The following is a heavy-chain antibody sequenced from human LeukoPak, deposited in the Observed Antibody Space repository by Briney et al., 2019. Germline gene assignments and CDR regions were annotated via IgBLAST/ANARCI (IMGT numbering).Heavy chain of an antibody. V-gene: IGHV1-8*01. D-gene: IGHD6-19*01. Sequence: GASVKVSCKASGYTFTSYDINWVRQATGQGLEWMGWMNPNSGDTGYAQKFQGRVTMTRNTSISTADMELSSLRSEDTAVYYCARGAGGAGRGIAVAGPRDSFDIWGQGTLVTVSS. J-gene: IGHJ3*02. CDR1: GYTFTSYD. CDR2: MNPNSGDT. CDR3: ARGAGGAGRGIAVAGPRDSFDI.